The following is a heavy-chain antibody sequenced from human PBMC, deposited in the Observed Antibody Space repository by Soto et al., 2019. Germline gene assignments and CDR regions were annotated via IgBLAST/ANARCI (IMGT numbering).Heavy chain of an antibody. CDR2: IYYSGST. Sequence: SETLSLTCSVSGGSINSSSYFWGWVRQPPGKGLEWIGSIYYSGSTCYNPSLRSRVTISVDTSKNQFSLKLSSVTAADTTVFYCARHYSSGSRNWFDPWGQGTLVTVSS. V-gene: IGHV4-39*01. D-gene: IGHD6-19*01. J-gene: IGHJ5*02. CDR1: GGSINSSSYF. CDR3: ARHYSSGSRNWFDP.